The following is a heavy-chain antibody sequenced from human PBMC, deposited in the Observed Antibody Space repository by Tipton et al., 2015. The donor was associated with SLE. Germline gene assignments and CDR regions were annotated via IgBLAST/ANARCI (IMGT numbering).Heavy chain of an antibody. V-gene: IGHV4-31*03. Sequence: TLSLTCSVPGASLTRGGPYWNWIRQHPGKGLEWIGYIYYSGSTYYNPSLKSRLTISVDTSNNHFSLNLGSVTAADSAMYFCARSTFTYGDFDSWGQGTLVTVSS. J-gene: IGHJ4*02. CDR1: GASLTRGGPY. CDR2: IYYSGST. D-gene: IGHD4-17*01. CDR3: ARSTFTYGDFDS.